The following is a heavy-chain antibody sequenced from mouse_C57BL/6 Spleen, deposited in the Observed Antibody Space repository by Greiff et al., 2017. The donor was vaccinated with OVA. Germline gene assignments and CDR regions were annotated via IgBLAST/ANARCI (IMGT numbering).Heavy chain of an antibody. CDR3: TRQGNWDWFAY. J-gene: IGHJ3*01. Sequence: EVKVVESGEGLVKPGGSLKLSCAASGFTFSSYAMSWVRQTPEKRLEWVAYISSGGDYIYYADTVKGRFTISRDNARNTLYLQMSSLKSEDTAMYYCTRQGNWDWFAYWGQGTLVTVSA. D-gene: IGHD4-1*01. V-gene: IGHV5-9-1*02. CDR1: GFTFSSYA. CDR2: ISSGGDYI.